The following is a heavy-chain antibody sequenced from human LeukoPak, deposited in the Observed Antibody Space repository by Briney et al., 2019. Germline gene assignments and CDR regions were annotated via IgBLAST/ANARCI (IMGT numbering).Heavy chain of an antibody. D-gene: IGHD5-24*01. Sequence: GGSLRLSCAASGSTFSNNAMGWVRQAPGKGLEWVSTIRGSGDSTYYADSVKGRFTISRDNSKNTLSLQMSSLRADDTAIYYCAKADGYNYWDAFDIWGQGTMVTVSS. CDR1: GSTFSNNA. CDR3: AKADGYNYWDAFDI. V-gene: IGHV3-23*01. J-gene: IGHJ3*02. CDR2: IRGSGDST.